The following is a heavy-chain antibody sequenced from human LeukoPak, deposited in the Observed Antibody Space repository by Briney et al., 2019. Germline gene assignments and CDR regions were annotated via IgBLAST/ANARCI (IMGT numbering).Heavy chain of an antibody. D-gene: IGHD1-26*01. Sequence: PSGTLSLTCTVSGGSITSDYWSWIRQPPGKGLESIGYIYYSGSTNYNPSLKSRVTISVDTSKNQFSLKLSSVTAADTAVYYCARVASVGATRALDYWGQGTLVTVSS. J-gene: IGHJ4*02. CDR2: IYYSGST. V-gene: IGHV4-59*01. CDR3: ARVASVGATRALDY. CDR1: GGSITSDY.